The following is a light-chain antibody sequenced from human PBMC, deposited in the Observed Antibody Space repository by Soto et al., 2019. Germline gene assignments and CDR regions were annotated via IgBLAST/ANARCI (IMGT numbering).Light chain of an antibody. CDR1: SSNIGGNT. CDR3: AAGDDSLDGQV. J-gene: IGLJ1*01. V-gene: IGLV1-44*01. Sequence: QSVLTQPPSASGTPGQRVTISCSGSSSNIGGNTVNWYQHLPGTAPKLLIYSNSQRPSGVPDRFSGSKSGTSASLAISGLQSEDEADYYCAAGDDSLDGQVFGSGTKVTVL. CDR2: SNS.